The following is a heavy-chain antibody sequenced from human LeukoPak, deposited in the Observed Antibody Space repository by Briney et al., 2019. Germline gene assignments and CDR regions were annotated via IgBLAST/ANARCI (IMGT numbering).Heavy chain of an antibody. J-gene: IGHJ5*02. CDR1: GGSVSSGSYH. CDR3: AREVIVVVPAAPLYNWFDP. CDR2: IYYSGST. Sequence: PSETLSLTCTVSGGSVSSGSYHWSWIRQPPGKGLEWIGYIYYSGSTNYNPSLKSRVTISVDTSKNQFSLKLSSVTAADTAVYYCAREVIVVVPAAPLYNWFDPWGQGTLVTVSS. D-gene: IGHD2-2*01. V-gene: IGHV4-61*01.